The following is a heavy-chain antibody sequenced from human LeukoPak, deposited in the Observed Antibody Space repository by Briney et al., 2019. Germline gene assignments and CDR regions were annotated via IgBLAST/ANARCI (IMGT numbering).Heavy chain of an antibody. CDR2: ITSSSSTI. CDR3: TRGRGARPYFDY. J-gene: IGHJ4*02. Sequence: GSLRLSCAASGFTFSTYNMNWVRQAPGKGLEWLSYITSSSSTIYYADSVKGRFTISRDNGKNSLYLQMNSLTDEDTAVYYCTRGRGARPYFDYWGQGTLVTVSS. CDR1: GFTFSTYN. V-gene: IGHV3-48*02.